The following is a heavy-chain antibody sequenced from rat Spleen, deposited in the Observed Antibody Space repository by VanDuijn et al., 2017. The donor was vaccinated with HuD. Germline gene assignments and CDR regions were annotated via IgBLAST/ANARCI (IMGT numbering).Heavy chain of an antibody. J-gene: IGHJ2*01. D-gene: IGHD1-4*01. CDR1: GFTFSNYG. CDR3: ARLFNYPGITRYYFDY. Sequence: EVQLVESGGGLVQPGRSLKLSCAASGFTFSNYGMAWVRQAPTKGLEWVASISTGGGNTYYRDSVKGRLTISRDNAKNTLYLQMDSLRSEETATYYCARLFNYPGITRYYFDYWGQGVMVTVSS. V-gene: IGHV5S13*01. CDR2: ISTGGGNT.